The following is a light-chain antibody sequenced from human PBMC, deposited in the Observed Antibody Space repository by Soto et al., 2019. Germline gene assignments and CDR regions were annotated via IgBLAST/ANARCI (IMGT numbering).Light chain of an antibody. CDR3: GSWDSSLSAYV. J-gene: IGLJ1*01. V-gene: IGLV1-51*01. CDR1: SSNIGGNS. CDR2: DDN. Sequence: QAVGTQPPSVSAAPGQKFTISCSGSSSNIGGNSVSWYQQLPGTAPKLLIYDDNKRPSGIPDRFSGSKYGTSATLGITGFQAGDEADYYCGSWDSSLSAYVFGTGTKVTVL.